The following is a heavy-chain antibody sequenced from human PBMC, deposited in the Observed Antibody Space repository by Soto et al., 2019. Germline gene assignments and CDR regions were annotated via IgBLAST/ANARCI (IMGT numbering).Heavy chain of an antibody. Sequence: ASVKVSCKASGYPFTSYSMHWVRQAPGQRLEWMGWINAGNGNTKYSQKFQGRVTITRDTSASTAYMELSSLRSEDTAVYYCARWIDHGYFDYWGQGTLVTSPQ. CDR3: ARWIDHGYFDY. D-gene: IGHD4-17*01. J-gene: IGHJ4*02. V-gene: IGHV1-3*01. CDR2: INAGNGNT. CDR1: GYPFTSYS.